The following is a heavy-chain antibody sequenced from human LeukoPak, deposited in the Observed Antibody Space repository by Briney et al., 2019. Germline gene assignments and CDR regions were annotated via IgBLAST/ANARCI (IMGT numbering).Heavy chain of an antibody. CDR3: ARDGQWLVRGEEGFDP. CDR2: IIPIFGTA. J-gene: IGHJ5*02. Sequence: SVKVSFKASGGTFSSYAISWVRQAPGQGLEWMGGIIPIFGTANYAQKFQGRVTITADESTSTAYMELSSLRSEDTAVYYCARDGQWLVRGEEGFDPWGQGTLVTVSS. CDR1: GGTFSSYA. V-gene: IGHV1-69*01. D-gene: IGHD6-19*01.